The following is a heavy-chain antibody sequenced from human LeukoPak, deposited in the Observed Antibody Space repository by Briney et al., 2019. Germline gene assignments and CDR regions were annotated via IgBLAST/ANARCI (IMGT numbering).Heavy chain of an antibody. V-gene: IGHV1-2*02. D-gene: IGHD6-13*01. CDR1: GSTFTGYY. CDR2: INPNTGDT. CDR3: ARESSSSTWTFHY. J-gene: IGHJ4*02. Sequence: ASVKVSCKASGSTFTGYYMHWVRQAPGQGLEWMGWINPNTGDTNYAQKFQGGVTMTRDTSISTAYMELSRLTSDDTAVYYCARESSSSTWTFHYWGQGTLVTVSS.